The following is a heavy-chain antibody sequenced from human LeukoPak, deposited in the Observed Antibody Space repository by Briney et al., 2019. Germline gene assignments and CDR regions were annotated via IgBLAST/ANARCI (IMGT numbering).Heavy chain of an antibody. CDR3: AHTILAVAGTRHHFDY. Sequence: GPTLVNPTQTLTLTCTFSGFSLSTSGVGVGWIRQPPGKALEWLALIYWDDDKRYSPPLKSRLTITKDTSKNQVVLTMTNMDPVDTATYYCAHTILAVAGTRHHFDYWGQGTLVTVSS. CDR2: IYWDDDK. J-gene: IGHJ4*02. V-gene: IGHV2-5*02. CDR1: GFSLSTSGVG. D-gene: IGHD6-19*01.